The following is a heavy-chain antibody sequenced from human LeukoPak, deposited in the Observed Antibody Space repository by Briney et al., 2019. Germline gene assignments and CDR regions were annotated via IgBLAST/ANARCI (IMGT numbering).Heavy chain of an antibody. V-gene: IGHV3-23*01. Sequence: PGGSLRLSCAASEFTFSSYAMSWVRQAPGKGLEWVSAISGSGGSTYYADSVKGRFTISRDNSKNTLYLQMNSLRAEDTAVYYCATRPQNYYDSSGAHWYFDLWGRGTLVTVSS. CDR1: EFTFSSYA. CDR3: ATRPQNYYDSSGAHWYFDL. CDR2: ISGSGGST. J-gene: IGHJ2*01. D-gene: IGHD3-22*01.